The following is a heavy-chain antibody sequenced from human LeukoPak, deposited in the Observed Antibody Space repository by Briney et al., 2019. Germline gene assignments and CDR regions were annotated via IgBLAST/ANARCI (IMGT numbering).Heavy chain of an antibody. CDR2: INPNSGGT. J-gene: IGHJ6*02. D-gene: IGHD2-2*01. CDR1: GYTFTGYY. V-gene: IGHV1-2*02. CDR3: ARNDCSSTSCPYYYYYGMDV. Sequence: GASVKVSCKASGYTFTGYYLHWVRQAPGQGLEWMGWINPNSGGTNYAQKFQGRVTMTRDPSISTAYMELSRLRSDDTAVYYCARNDCSSTSCPYYYYYGMDVWGQGTTVTVYS.